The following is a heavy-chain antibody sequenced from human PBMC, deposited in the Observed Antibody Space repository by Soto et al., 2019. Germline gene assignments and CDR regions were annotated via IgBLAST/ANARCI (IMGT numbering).Heavy chain of an antibody. CDR3: AAHYYDILTGTDIDY. D-gene: IGHD3-9*01. CDR1: GFTFSSYA. J-gene: IGHJ4*02. Sequence: GGSLRLSCAASGFTFSSYAMSWVRQAPGKGLEWVSAISGSGGSTYYADSVKGRFTITRDMSTSTAYMELSSLRSEDTAVYYCAAHYYDILTGTDIDYWGQGTLVTVSS. V-gene: IGHV3-23*01. CDR2: ISGSGGST.